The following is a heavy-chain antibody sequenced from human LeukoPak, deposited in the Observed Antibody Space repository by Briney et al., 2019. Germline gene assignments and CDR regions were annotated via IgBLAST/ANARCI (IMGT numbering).Heavy chain of an antibody. CDR3: ARDFVVGYNSAYYYYGMDV. D-gene: IGHD5-12*01. J-gene: IGHJ6*02. CDR2: ISAYNGNT. Sequence: SVSLLCGASVYTFTIYGISGVRQARGQGLEWRVYISAYNGNTNYAQKLQGRVTMTTDTSTSTAYMELRSLRSDDTAVYYCARDFVVGYNSAYYYYGMDVWGQGTTVTVSS. V-gene: IGHV1-18*01. CDR1: VYTFTIYG.